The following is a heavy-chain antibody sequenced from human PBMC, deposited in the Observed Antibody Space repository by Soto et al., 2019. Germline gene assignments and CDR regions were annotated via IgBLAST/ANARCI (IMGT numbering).Heavy chain of an antibody. Sequence: GASVKVSCKASGYTFTGYYMHWVRQAPGQGLEWMGWINPNSGGTNYAQRFQGWVTMTRDTSISTVYMELSSLRSEDTAVYYCARGNHRYQSTSYYFDYWGQGTLVTVSS. V-gene: IGHV1-2*04. D-gene: IGHD2-2*01. CDR1: GYTFTGYY. CDR3: ARGNHRYQSTSYYFDY. CDR2: INPNSGGT. J-gene: IGHJ4*02.